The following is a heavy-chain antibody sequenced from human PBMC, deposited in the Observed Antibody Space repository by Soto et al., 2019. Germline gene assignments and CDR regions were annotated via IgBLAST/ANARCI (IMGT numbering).Heavy chain of an antibody. CDR3: VRRGPAAIVSALSFDY. Sequence: SGTLSLTCAVYGGSFSGYYWSWIRQPPGKGLEWIGEINHSGSTNYSPSLKSRVTISVDTSKTHFSLKLSYVTAADLAVYYCVRRGPAAIVSALSFDYWGQGTLVTVSS. D-gene: IGHD2-2*01. J-gene: IGHJ4*02. CDR2: INHSGST. V-gene: IGHV4-34*01. CDR1: GGSFSGYY.